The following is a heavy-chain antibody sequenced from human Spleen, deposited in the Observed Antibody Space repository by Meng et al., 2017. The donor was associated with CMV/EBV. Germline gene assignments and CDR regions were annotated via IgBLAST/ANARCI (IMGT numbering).Heavy chain of an antibody. V-gene: IGHV1-2*02. D-gene: IGHD3-10*01. CDR3: ARDLQSGAAGY. J-gene: IGHJ4*02. Sequence: ASVKVSCKTSGYTFSDYYIHWVRQAPGRGLEWMGWINPNSGGTNYAQKFQGRVTMTTDRSISTVYMEVNRLTSDDTAVFYCARDLQSGAAGYWGQGTLVTVSS. CDR2: INPNSGGT. CDR1: GYTFSDYY.